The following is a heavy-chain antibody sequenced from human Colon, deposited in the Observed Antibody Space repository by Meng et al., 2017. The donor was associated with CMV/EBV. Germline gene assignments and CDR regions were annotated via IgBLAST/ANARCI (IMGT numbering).Heavy chain of an antibody. CDR3: VRSSGWSLFDY. D-gene: IGHD6-19*01. CDR2: IRSDGSAT. Sequence: QVQLIRPGAGVKGPGSAVKVSSNTSEYPFSDSYMHWVRQAPGQGLEWMGWIRSDGSATNYAQKFRGRVTMTRDASVSTAYMELSGLTSDDTAVYFCVRSSGWSLFDYWGPGALVTVSS. CDR1: EYPFSDSY. J-gene: IGHJ4*02. V-gene: IGHV1-2*02.